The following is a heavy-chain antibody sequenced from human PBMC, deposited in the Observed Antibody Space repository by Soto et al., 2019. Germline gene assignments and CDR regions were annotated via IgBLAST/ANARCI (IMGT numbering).Heavy chain of an antibody. CDR1: GFTFSRVS. V-gene: IGHV3-21*01. CDR3: ARLDY. Sequence: GGSLRLSCEASGFTFSRVSRNWVRQVPGKGLEWVASISSGSSDTWYADSVKGRFIISRDNAQNSLFLQMNTLRPEDTAMYYCARLDYWGPGTQVTVSS. CDR2: ISSGSSDT. J-gene: IGHJ4*02.